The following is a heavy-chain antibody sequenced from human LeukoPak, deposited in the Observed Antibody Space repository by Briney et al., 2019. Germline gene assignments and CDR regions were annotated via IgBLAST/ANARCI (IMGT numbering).Heavy chain of an antibody. CDR3: ARDYDILTGPIGTPFDP. CDR2: IYYSGST. V-gene: IGHV4-59*12. CDR1: GGSISSYY. D-gene: IGHD3-9*01. Sequence: SETLSLTCTVSGGSISSYYWSWIRQPPGKGLEWIGYIYYSGSTNYNPSLKSRVTISVDTSKNQFSLKLSSVTAADTAVYYCARDYDILTGPIGTPFDPWGQGTLVTVSS. J-gene: IGHJ5*02.